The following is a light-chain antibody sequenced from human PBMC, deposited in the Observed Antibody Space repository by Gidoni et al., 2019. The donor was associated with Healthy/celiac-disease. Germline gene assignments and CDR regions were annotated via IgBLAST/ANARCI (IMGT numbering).Light chain of an antibody. Sequence: EIALTPSPATLSLSPGERATLSCRASQSVSSYLAWYQQKPGQAPRLLIYDASNRATGIPARFSGSGSGTDFTLTISSLEPEDFAVYYCQQRSNFLTFGGGTKVEIK. V-gene: IGKV3-11*01. CDR2: DAS. CDR3: QQRSNFLT. J-gene: IGKJ4*01. CDR1: QSVSSY.